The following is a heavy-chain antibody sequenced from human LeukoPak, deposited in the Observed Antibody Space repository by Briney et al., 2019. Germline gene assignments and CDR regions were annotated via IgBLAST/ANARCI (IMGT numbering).Heavy chain of an antibody. Sequence: GASVKVSCKASGYTFTGYYMHWVRQAPGQGLEWMGWINPNSGGTNYAQKFQGWVTMTRDTSISTAYMELSRLRSDDTAVYYCARAQDRIGYSSSWRTTGSCLKYWGQGTLVTVSS. CDR3: ARAQDRIGYSSSWRTTGSCLKY. D-gene: IGHD6-13*01. CDR1: GYTFTGYY. CDR2: INPNSGGT. V-gene: IGHV1-2*04. J-gene: IGHJ4*02.